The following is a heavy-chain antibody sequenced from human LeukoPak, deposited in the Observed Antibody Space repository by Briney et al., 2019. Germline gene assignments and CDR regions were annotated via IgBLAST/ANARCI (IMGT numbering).Heavy chain of an antibody. J-gene: IGHJ6*02. CDR3: ARGFYSNYYYYGMDV. D-gene: IGHD4-4*01. Sequence: GGSLRLSCAVSGFTFSSYAMHWVRQAPGKGLEWVAVISYDGSNKYYADSVKGRFTISRDNSKNTLYLQMNSLRAEDTAVYYCARGFYSNYYYYGMDVWGQGTTVTVSS. CDR2: ISYDGSNK. V-gene: IGHV3-30-3*01. CDR1: GFTFSSYA.